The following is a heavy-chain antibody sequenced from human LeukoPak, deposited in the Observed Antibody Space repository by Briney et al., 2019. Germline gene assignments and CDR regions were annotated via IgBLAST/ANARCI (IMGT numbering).Heavy chain of an antibody. CDR1: GYSISSGTYY. CDR3: ARDLGTAARPDY. CDR2: IYHSGST. D-gene: IGHD6-6*01. J-gene: IGHJ4*02. Sequence: SETLSLTCTVSGYSISSGTYYWGWIRQPPGKGLEWIGSIYHSGSTYYNPSLKSRVTISVDTSKNQFSLKLSSVTAADTAVYYCARDLGTAARPDYWGQGTLVTVSS. V-gene: IGHV4-38-2*02.